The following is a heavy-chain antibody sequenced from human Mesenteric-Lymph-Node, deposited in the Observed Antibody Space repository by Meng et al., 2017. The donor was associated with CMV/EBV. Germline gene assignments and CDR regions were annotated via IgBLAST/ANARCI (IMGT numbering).Heavy chain of an antibody. D-gene: IGHD5-12*01. V-gene: IGHV4-4*02. J-gene: IGHJ4*02. CDR3: ARGGVATTIDY. Sequence: GAVSGGSISSSSWWGWVRQPPGKGLEWIGESYHSGGTNYNPPLKSRVTISVDKSENQFSLSLSSVTAADTAMYYCARGGVATTIDYWGQGTLVTVSS. CDR1: GGSISSSSW. CDR2: SYHSGGT.